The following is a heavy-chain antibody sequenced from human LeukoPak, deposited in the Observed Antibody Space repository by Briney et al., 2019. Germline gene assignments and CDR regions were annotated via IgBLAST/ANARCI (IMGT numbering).Heavy chain of an antibody. CDR3: ASGSGWMSRDAFDI. D-gene: IGHD6-19*01. V-gene: IGHV4-39*01. Sequence: SETLSVTCTVSGGSISSSSYYWGWIRQPPGKGLEWIGSIYYSGSTYYNPSLKSRVTISVDTSKNQFSLKLSSVTAADTAVYYCASGSGWMSRDAFDIWGQGTMVTVSS. CDR1: GGSISSSSYY. J-gene: IGHJ3*02. CDR2: IYYSGST.